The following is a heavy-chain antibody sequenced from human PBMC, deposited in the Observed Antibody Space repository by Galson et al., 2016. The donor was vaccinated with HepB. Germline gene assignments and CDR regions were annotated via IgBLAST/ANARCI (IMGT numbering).Heavy chain of an antibody. V-gene: IGHV3-15*07. J-gene: IGHJ6*02. CDR2: IKSTTDSGKS. CDR1: GFTFSNAW. Sequence: SLRLSCAASGFTFSNAWMNWVRQAPGKGLEWVGRIKSTTDSGKSDYSAPVKGRFIISRNDSKNTLYLQMNSLKTEDTAVYYCRYGMDVWGQGTTVTVSS. CDR3: RYGMDV.